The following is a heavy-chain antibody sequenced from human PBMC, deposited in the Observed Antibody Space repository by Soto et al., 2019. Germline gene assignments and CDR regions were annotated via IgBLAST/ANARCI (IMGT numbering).Heavy chain of an antibody. V-gene: IGHV3-7*02. J-gene: IGHJ4*02. CDR3: ATHAGTAAAGLVLDF. CDR2: IKQDENGK. CDR1: GFTFSSRW. D-gene: IGHD6-13*01. Sequence: EVQLVESGGGLVQPGGSLRLSCEASGFTFSSRWMTWVRQGPGKGLEWVANIKQDENGKDYVDSVKGRITISRDNAKYSLYLRMNSLRAEDTAVYYCATHAGTAAAGLVLDFWGQGTLVTVSS.